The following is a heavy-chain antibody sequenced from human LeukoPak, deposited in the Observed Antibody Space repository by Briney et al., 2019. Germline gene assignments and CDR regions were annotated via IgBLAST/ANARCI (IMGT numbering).Heavy chain of an antibody. Sequence: PGGSLRLSCAASGFTFSSYGMHWVRQAPGKGLEWVAFIRYDGSNKYYADSMKGRFTISRDNAKNSLYLQMNSLRAEDTAVYYCGRAVGQWLVPSYFDYWGQGTLVTVSS. J-gene: IGHJ4*02. D-gene: IGHD6-19*01. CDR1: GFTFSSYG. CDR2: IRYDGSNK. CDR3: GRAVGQWLVPSYFDY. V-gene: IGHV3-30*02.